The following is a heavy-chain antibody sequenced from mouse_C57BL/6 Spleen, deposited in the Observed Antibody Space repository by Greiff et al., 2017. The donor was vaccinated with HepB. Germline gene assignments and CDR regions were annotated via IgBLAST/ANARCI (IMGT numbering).Heavy chain of an antibody. CDR1: GYAFSSSW. CDR3: ARSMGDYYGSSFDY. CDR2: IYPGDGDT. Sequence: QVQLQQSGPELVKPGASVKISCKASGYAFSSSWMNWVKQRPGKGLEWIGRIYPGDGDTNYNGKFKGKATLTADKSSSTAYMQLSSLTSEDSAVYFCARSMGDYYGSSFDYWAKAPLSQSPQ. J-gene: IGHJ2*01. D-gene: IGHD1-1*01. V-gene: IGHV1-82*01.